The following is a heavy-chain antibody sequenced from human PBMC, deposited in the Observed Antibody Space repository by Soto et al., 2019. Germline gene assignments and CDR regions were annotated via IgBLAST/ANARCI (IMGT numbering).Heavy chain of an antibody. V-gene: IGHV1-18*04. Sequence: ASVKVSCKASGYPFTRYSIRWVRQAPGQGLEWMGWVSGYNGDTEYSKNFQGRLTMTIDTSTTTASMELRSLRSDDTAVYYCARASLTIFGAPYGMDVWGQGTSVTVSS. CDR2: VSGYNGDT. D-gene: IGHD3-3*01. J-gene: IGHJ6*02. CDR3: ARASLTIFGAPYGMDV. CDR1: GYPFTRYS.